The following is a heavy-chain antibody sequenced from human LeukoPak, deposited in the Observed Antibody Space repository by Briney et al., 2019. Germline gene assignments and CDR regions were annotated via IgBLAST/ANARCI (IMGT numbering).Heavy chain of an antibody. CDR2: INHSGST. CDR3: ARGYAYYDSSGEFDP. J-gene: IGHJ5*02. D-gene: IGHD3-22*01. Sequence: SETLSLTCAVYGGSFSGYYWSWIRQPPGKGLEWIGEINHSGSTNYNPSLKSRVTISVDTSKNQFSLKLSSVTAADTAVYYCARGYAYYDSSGEFDPWGRGTLVTVSS. V-gene: IGHV4-34*01. CDR1: GGSFSGYY.